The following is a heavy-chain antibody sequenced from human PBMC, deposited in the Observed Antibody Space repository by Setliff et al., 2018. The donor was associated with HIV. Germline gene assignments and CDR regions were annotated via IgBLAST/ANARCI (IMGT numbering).Heavy chain of an antibody. CDR3: ARHDGTYCGGDCYLLGYFDL. CDR2: MYYSGST. V-gene: IGHV4-59*08. CDR1: GGSISSHY. Sequence: SETLSLTCTVSGGSISSHYWSWIRQPPGKGLEWIGYMYYSGSTNYNPSLKSRVTISVDTSKNQFSLKLSSMTAADTAVYYCARHDGTYCGGDCYLLGYFDLWGRGTLVTVSS. D-gene: IGHD2-21*02. J-gene: IGHJ2*01.